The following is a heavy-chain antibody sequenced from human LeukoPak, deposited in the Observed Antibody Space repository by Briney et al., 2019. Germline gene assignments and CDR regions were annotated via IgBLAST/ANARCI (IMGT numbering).Heavy chain of an antibody. CDR2: IIPIFGTA. D-gene: IGHD2-2*01. Sequence: SVKVSCKASGGTFSSYAISWVRRAPGQGLEWMGGIIPIFGTANYVQKFQGRVTITADESTSTAYMELSSLRSEDTAVYYCARGRGTPNHRSSTSCYYCRGIDPWGQGTLVTVSS. CDR3: ARGRGTPNHRSSTSCYYCRGIDP. CDR1: GGTFSSYA. J-gene: IGHJ5*02. V-gene: IGHV1-69*13.